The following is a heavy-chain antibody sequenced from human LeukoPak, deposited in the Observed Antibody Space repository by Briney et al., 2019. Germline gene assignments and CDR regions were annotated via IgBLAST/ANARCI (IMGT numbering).Heavy chain of an antibody. CDR2: INPSSGAT. CDR1: GYTFTGYN. V-gene: IGHV1-2*02. CDR3: ARRSTDLDY. D-gene: IGHD5/OR15-5a*01. J-gene: IGHJ4*02. Sequence: GASVRVSCKASGYTFTGYNIYWVRQAPGQGLEWMAWINPSSGATLYAQKFRGRFTTTRDTSITTAYMELNSLTSDDTAIYYCARRSTDLDYWGQGTLVTVSS.